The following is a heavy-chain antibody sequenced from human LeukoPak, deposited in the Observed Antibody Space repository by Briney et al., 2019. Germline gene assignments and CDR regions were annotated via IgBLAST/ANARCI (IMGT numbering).Heavy chain of an antibody. D-gene: IGHD3-3*01. V-gene: IGHV3-48*01. J-gene: IGHJ6*03. CDR1: GFTFSSYS. CDR2: ISSSSSTI. CDR3: ARAPYDFWSGYGYGTGVYYYYYYMDV. Sequence: GGSLRLSCAASGFTFSSYSMNWVRQAPGKGLEWVSYISSSSSTIYYADSVKGRFTISRDNAKNSMYLQMNSLRAEDTAVYYCARAPYDFWSGYGYGTGVYYYYYYMDVWGKGTTVTVSS.